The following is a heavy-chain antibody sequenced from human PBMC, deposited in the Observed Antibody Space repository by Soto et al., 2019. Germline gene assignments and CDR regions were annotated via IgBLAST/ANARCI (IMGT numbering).Heavy chain of an antibody. D-gene: IGHD3-10*01. CDR1: GFIISSNN. V-gene: IGHV3-53*02. CDR3: ARNKPGNYGMDV. CDR2: IYSGDST. Sequence: EVQLEDTGGGLIQPGGSMRLSCAASGFIISSNNMNWVRQAPGKGLEWVSIIYSGDSTSYAVSVKGRCTISRDNSKNTVFLQMNSLRAEDTAVYYCARNKPGNYGMDVWGRGTTVTVSS. J-gene: IGHJ6*02.